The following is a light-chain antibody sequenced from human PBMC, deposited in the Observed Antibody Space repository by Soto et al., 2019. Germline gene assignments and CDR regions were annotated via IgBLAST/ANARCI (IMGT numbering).Light chain of an antibody. CDR2: ATS. V-gene: IGKV1-39*01. J-gene: IGKJ1*01. CDR1: QNIRSY. Sequence: DIQMTQSPSSLSASVGDRVTITCRASQNIRSYLNWYQQKPGKAPQLLIYATSSLQTGVPSGFSASGSGTDFSLVISDLQPEDSATYYCQQGYSSRWTSGRGTKVEI. CDR3: QQGYSSRWT.